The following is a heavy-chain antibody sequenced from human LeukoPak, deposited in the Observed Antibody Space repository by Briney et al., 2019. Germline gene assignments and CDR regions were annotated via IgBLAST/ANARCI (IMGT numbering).Heavy chain of an antibody. CDR3: AREGYYYGSGSYYTSSPNWFDP. J-gene: IGHJ5*02. CDR1: GFTFSSYW. V-gene: IGHV3-74*01. Sequence: GGSLRLSCAASGFTFSSYWMHWVRQAPGKGLVWVSRINSDGSSTSYADSVKGRFTISRDNAKNTLYLQMNSLRAEDTAVYYCAREGYYYGSGSYYTSSPNWFDPWGQGTLVTVSS. CDR2: INSDGSST. D-gene: IGHD3-10*01.